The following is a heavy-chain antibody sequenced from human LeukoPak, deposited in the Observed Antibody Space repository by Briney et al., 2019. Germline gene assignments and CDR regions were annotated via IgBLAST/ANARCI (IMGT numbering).Heavy chain of an antibody. CDR2: LGGGGISR. CDR1: GFTFSDYY. D-gene: IGHD2-2*01. J-gene: IGHJ6*02. V-gene: IGHV3-23*01. Sequence: GGSLRLSCAASGFTFSDYYMSWIRQAPGKGLEWVSTLGGGGISRYYADFVKGRFTVSRDNSNNTLYLQINSLRAEDTAVYYCAKEGVPAAAGRPYYYYGMDVWGQGTTVTVSS. CDR3: AKEGVPAAAGRPYYYYGMDV.